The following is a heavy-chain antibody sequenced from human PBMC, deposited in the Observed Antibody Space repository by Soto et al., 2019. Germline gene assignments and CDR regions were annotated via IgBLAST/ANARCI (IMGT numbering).Heavy chain of an antibody. J-gene: IGHJ6*02. CDR3: AKTWARGIYYTPSYYYYGMDV. CDR1: GFTFSSYA. D-gene: IGHD1-26*01. Sequence: GSLRLSCAASGFTFSSYAMSWVRQAPGKGLEWVSAISGSGGSTYYADSVKGRFTISRDNSKNTLYLQMNSLRAEDTAVYYCAKTWARGIYYTPSYYYYGMDVRAQRTTVTGSS. CDR2: ISGSGGST. V-gene: IGHV3-23*01.